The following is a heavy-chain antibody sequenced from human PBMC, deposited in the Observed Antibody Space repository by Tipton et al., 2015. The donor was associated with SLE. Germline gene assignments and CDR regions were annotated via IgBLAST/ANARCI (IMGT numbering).Heavy chain of an antibody. D-gene: IGHD6-13*01. CDR1: GGSFSGYY. CDR3: ATIALAAAGSGWFDP. Sequence: GSLRLSCAVYGGSFSGYYWNWIRQPPGKGLEWIGEINHSGSTNYNPSLKSRVTISFDTSKNQLSLKLSSVTAADTAVYYCATIALAAAGSGWFDPWGQGTLVTVSS. V-gene: IGHV4-34*01. CDR2: INHSGST. J-gene: IGHJ5*02.